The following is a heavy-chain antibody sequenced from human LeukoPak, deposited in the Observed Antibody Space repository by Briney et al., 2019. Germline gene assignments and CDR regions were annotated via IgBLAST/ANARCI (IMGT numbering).Heavy chain of an antibody. CDR2: ISSSSTYI. J-gene: IGHJ4*02. CDR3: ARGTQQVAFDY. Sequence: GGSLRLSCAASGFTFRSYAMTWVRQAPGKGLEWVSSISSSSTYIYYADSVKGRFTVSRDNAKNSLYLQMNSLRAEDTAVYYCARGTQQVAFDYWGQGTLVTVSS. CDR1: GFTFRSYA. D-gene: IGHD6-13*01. V-gene: IGHV3-21*01.